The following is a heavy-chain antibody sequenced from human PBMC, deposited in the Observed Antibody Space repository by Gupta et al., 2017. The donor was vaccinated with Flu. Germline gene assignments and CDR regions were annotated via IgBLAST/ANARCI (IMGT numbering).Heavy chain of an antibody. J-gene: IGHJ4*02. Sequence: QVQMVQSGADVRKPGASVKVSCKASGYTFTNDNINWVRQASGQGLEWMGWMNPKSGNTGNAQKFQGRVTMTRDISMNTAYRELSSLTSEDTAVYYCVRCDGFNAVIVNWGQGTLVTVSS. CDR3: VRCDGFNAVIVN. CDR1: GYTFTNDN. D-gene: IGHD3-16*02. V-gene: IGHV1-8*01. CDR2: MNPKSGNT.